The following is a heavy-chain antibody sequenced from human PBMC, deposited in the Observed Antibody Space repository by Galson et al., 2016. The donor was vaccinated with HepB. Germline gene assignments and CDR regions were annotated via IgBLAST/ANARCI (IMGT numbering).Heavy chain of an antibody. CDR2: INSDGSST. Sequence: LRLSCAASGFTFSSYWMHWVRQAPGKGLVWVSRINSDGSSTSYADSVKGRFTISRDNSRSMLSLQMNSLKTEDTGVYYCVRGSTAPDVWGKGTTVTVSS. CDR1: GFTFSSYW. V-gene: IGHV3-74*01. D-gene: IGHD1-26*01. CDR3: VRGSTAPDV. J-gene: IGHJ6*04.